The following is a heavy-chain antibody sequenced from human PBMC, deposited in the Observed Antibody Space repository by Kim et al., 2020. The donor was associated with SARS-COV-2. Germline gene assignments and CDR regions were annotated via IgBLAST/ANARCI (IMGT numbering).Heavy chain of an antibody. V-gene: IGHV1-3*01. CDR1: GYTFTSYA. CDR2: INAGNGNT. D-gene: IGHD3-10*01. Sequence: ASVKVSCKASGYTFTSYAMHWVRQAPGQRLEWMGWINAGNGNTKYSQKLQGRVTITRDTSASTAYMELSSLRSEDTAVYYCARDPLWFGELPLDYWGQGTLVTVSS. CDR3: ARDPLWFGELPLDY. J-gene: IGHJ4*02.